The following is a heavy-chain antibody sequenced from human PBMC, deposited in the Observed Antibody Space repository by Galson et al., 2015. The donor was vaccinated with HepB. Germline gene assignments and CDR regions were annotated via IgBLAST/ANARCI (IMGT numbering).Heavy chain of an antibody. J-gene: IGHJ4*03. CDR2: ISTNGATK. V-gene: IGHV3-11*04. Sequence: LRLSCAASGFTFSSFTMSWVRQTPGKGLQWVSYISTNGATKYYTDSVKGRFTVARDNAKNTVSLQMTSLRDEDAGVYYCATTKFSNGAYWTFEMWGQGTLVIVSS. D-gene: IGHD4/OR15-4a*01. CDR1: GFTFSSFT. CDR3: ATTKFSNGAYWTFEM.